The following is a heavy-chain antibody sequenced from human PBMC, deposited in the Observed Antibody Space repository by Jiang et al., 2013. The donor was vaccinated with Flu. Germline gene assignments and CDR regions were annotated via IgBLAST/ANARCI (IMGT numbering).Heavy chain of an antibody. J-gene: IGHJ4*02. V-gene: IGHV3-74*01. Sequence: VQLVESGGGLVQPGGSLRLSCAASGFVFETYWMYWVRQAPGKGLAWVARIKSDASHTVYADSVEGRFTVSRDIAANIMFLQMNSLRVEDTAVYYCATNPGYWGQGTXVSPSPQ. CDR2: IKSDASHT. CDR3: ATNPGY. CDR1: GFVFETYW.